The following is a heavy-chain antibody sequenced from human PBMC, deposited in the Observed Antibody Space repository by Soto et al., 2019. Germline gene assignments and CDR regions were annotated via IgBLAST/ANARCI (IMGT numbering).Heavy chain of an antibody. CDR2: ISGSGGDT. V-gene: IGHV3-23*01. J-gene: IGHJ4*02. CDR3: AKLTRDSSSSWLFDY. CDR1: GFTFSSYA. D-gene: IGHD6-6*01. Sequence: EVQLLESGGGLVQPGGSLRLSCAASGFTFSSYAMSWVRQAPGKGLEWVSAISGSGGDTYYADSVKGRFTISRDNSKNTLYLPMNSLRAEDTAVYYCAKLTRDSSSSWLFDYWGQGTLVTVSS.